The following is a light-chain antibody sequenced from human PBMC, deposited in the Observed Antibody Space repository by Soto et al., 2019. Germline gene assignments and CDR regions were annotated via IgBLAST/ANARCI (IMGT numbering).Light chain of an antibody. Sequence: EIVLTQSPGTLSLSPGERATLSCRASQRVSSNYLAWYQQKPGQAPRLLIYGVSGRPTGIPDRFSGSGSGTEFTLTISSLQPEDFATYYCQQSYSTPPRTFGQGTKLEIK. V-gene: IGKV3-20*01. J-gene: IGKJ2*01. CDR1: QRVSSNY. CDR2: GVS. CDR3: QQSYSTPPRT.